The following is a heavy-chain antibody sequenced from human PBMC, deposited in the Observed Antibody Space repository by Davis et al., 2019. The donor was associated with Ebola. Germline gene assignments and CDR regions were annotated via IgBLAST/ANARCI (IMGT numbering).Heavy chain of an antibody. J-gene: IGHJ1*01. CDR2: ISTSGTT. CDR3: AREPSNSGSQYPPN. V-gene: IGHV4-61*09. D-gene: IGHD1-26*01. CDR1: GGSVTSGSYY. Sequence: PSETLSLTCIVSGGSVTSGSYYWSWIRQPAGKGLEWIGHISTSGTTNYNPSLKSRVIMSLDPSKNHISLKLSSVTAAETAVYYCAREPSNSGSQYPPNWGQGTQVTVSS.